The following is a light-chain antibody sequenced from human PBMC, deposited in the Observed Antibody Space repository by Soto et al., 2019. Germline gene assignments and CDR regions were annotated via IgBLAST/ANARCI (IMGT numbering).Light chain of an antibody. J-gene: IGKJ5*01. V-gene: IGKV3-15*01. CDR2: GAS. CDR3: QQYNTWTLIS. CDR1: QSIGNN. Sequence: EIVMTQSRATLSVSPGERATLSCRASQSIGNNLGWYQQKPGQAPRLLIYGASTRATGIPARFSGSGSGTDFTLTITSLQSEDSAVYYCQQYNTWTLISFGQGTRLEIK.